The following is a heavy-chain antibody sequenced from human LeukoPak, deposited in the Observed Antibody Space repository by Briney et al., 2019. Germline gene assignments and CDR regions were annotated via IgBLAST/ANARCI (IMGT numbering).Heavy chain of an antibody. CDR3: ATALRTTPVVAPYY. Sequence: PGGSLRLSCAASGFTFDDYAMTWVRQAPGKGLEWVSGIRGSGGGTYYADSVRGRFTISRDDSKNTLYLQMDSLRAEDTAVYYCATALRTTPVVAPYYWGQGTLVTVSS. V-gene: IGHV3-23*01. CDR2: IRGSGGGT. CDR1: GFTFDDYA. J-gene: IGHJ4*02. D-gene: IGHD4-23*01.